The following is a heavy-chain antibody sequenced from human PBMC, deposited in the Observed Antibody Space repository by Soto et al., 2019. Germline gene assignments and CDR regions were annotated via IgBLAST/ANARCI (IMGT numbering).Heavy chain of an antibody. Sequence: EVQLVESGGGLVKRGGSLRLSCEASGFTFSNAWMNWVRQGPGKGLEWLGRIKSKVDGGTADYVAATKGRFSISRDDLKNMLYLQMNSLKPDDTAVYYCTTLSYLYYDGMDVWGQGTTVTVS. V-gene: IGHV3-15*01. CDR2: IKSKVDGGTA. CDR3: TTLSYLYYDGMDV. CDR1: GFTFSNAW. D-gene: IGHD2-2*01. J-gene: IGHJ6*02.